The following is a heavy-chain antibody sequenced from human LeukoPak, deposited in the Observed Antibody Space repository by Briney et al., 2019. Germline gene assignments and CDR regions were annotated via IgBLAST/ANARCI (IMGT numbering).Heavy chain of an antibody. Sequence: GASVKVSCKASGYTFTSYYMHWVRQAPGQGLEWMGIINPSGGSTSYAQKFQGRVTMTRDTSTSTVYMELSSLRSEDTAVYYCARPAYYYDSSGYFDYWGQGTLVTVSS. J-gene: IGHJ4*02. CDR1: GYTFTSYY. CDR3: ARPAYYYDSSGYFDY. CDR2: INPSGGST. V-gene: IGHV1-46*01. D-gene: IGHD3-22*01.